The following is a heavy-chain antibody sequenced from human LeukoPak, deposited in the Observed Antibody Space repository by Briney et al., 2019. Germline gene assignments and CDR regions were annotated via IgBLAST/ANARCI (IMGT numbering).Heavy chain of an antibody. Sequence: PGGSLRLSCEASGFSFSGHGMHWVRQAPGEGLEWVALIWYDGSTKYYADSVKGRFTISRDNSENTLYLQMNSLRAEDTAVYYCVRDADSYYYGLGTMKYYYGMDVWGPGTTVTVSS. CDR3: VRDADSYYYGLGTMKYYYGMDV. CDR1: GFSFSGHG. D-gene: IGHD3-10*01. J-gene: IGHJ6*02. V-gene: IGHV3-33*01. CDR2: IWYDGSTK.